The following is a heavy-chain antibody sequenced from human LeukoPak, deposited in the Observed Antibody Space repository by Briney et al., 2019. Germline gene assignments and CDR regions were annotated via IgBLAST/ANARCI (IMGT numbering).Heavy chain of an antibody. V-gene: IGHV1-18*01. Sequence: ASVKVSCKASGYTFTNFDISWVRQAPGQGLEWMGSISAFNGNTNYGRNLQGRVTIATDTSTTTAYMELRSLRSDDTAVYYCARHNSGRYWDYFEYWGQGTLVTVSS. D-gene: IGHD1-26*01. CDR3: ARHNSGRYWDYFEY. CDR1: GYTFTNFD. J-gene: IGHJ4*02. CDR2: ISAFNGNT.